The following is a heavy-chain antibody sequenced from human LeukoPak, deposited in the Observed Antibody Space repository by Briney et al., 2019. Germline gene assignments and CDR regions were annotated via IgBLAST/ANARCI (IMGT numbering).Heavy chain of an antibody. Sequence: ASVTVSCKTSGYSFSGKFLHWLRQAPGHGLQYMGGIEPKSGVTVYAPNFRGRVTVTSDTSVSTGYLELRGLRYDDTAVYYCATENYYDGSGFSKAFDYWGQGTLVTVS. D-gene: IGHD3-22*01. CDR2: IEPKSGVT. CDR1: GYSFSGKF. J-gene: IGHJ4*02. V-gene: IGHV1-2*02. CDR3: ATENYYDGSGFSKAFDY.